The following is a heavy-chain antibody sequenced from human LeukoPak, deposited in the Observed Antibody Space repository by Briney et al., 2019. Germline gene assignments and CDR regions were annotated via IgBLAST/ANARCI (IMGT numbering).Heavy chain of an antibody. CDR2: INPNSGGT. J-gene: IGHJ4*02. Sequence: GASVKVSCKASGYTFTGYYMHWVRQAPGQGLEWVGWINPNSGGTNIPQKFQGRVTMTRDTSISTAYMELSRLTSDDTAAYYCARGKISGDDFDFWGQGTLVTVSS. CDR3: ARGKISGDDFDF. V-gene: IGHV1-2*02. CDR1: GYTFTGYY. D-gene: IGHD7-27*01.